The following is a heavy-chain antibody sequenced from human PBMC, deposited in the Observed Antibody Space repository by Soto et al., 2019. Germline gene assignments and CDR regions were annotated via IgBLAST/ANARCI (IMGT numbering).Heavy chain of an antibody. Sequence: GASVKVSCKASGGTFSSYTISWVRQAPGQGLEWMGRIIPILGIANYAQKFQGRVTITADKSTSTAYMELSSLRSEDTDVYYCARQGYGSGCPWCQGTLVTVSS. V-gene: IGHV1-69*02. D-gene: IGHD3-10*01. J-gene: IGHJ5*02. CDR3: ARQGYGSGCP. CDR2: IIPILGIA. CDR1: GGTFSSYT.